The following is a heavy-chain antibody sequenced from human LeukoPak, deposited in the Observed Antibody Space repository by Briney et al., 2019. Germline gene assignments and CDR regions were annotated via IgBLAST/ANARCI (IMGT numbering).Heavy chain of an antibody. D-gene: IGHD3-10*01. J-gene: IGHJ4*02. CDR2: IYYSGST. Sequence: PSETLSLTCAVYGGSFSGYYWSWIRQPPGKGLEWIGYIYYSGSTYYNPSLKSRVTISVDTSKNQFSLKLSSVTAADTAVYYCASGLSYYYGSGSYDYWGQGTLVTVSS. V-gene: IGHV4-34*09. CDR3: ASGLSYYYGSGSYDY. CDR1: GGSFSGYY.